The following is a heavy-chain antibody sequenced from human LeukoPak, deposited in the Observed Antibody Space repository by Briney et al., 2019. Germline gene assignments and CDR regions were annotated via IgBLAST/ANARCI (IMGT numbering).Heavy chain of an antibody. CDR1: GFSFGDYA. D-gene: IGHD3-22*01. V-gene: IGHV3-49*04. CDR3: TSVYDTSAYYHSGIDY. J-gene: IGHJ4*02. Sequence: GGSLRLSCIASGFSFGDYAMSWVRQAPGKGLEWVGFIRSKAYRGATKNAASVKDRFTISRDDSKSIAYLQMNSLKTGDTAIYYCTSVYDTSAYYHSGIDYWGKGTLVTVSS. CDR2: IRSKAYRGAT.